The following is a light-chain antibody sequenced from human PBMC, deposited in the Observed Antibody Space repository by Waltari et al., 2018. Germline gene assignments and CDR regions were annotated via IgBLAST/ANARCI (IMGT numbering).Light chain of an antibody. CDR2: AGS. V-gene: IGLV2-23*01. CDR3: CSYAGSNSWV. J-gene: IGLJ3*02. CDR1: SSDVGSYNL. Sequence: QSALTQTASVSGSPGQSITISCTGTSSDVGSYNLVSWYQQHPGKVPRFMIYAGSARPSGVSNRFSGTKSGNTATLTISGRQAEDEADYYCCSYAGSNSWVFGGGTKLTVV.